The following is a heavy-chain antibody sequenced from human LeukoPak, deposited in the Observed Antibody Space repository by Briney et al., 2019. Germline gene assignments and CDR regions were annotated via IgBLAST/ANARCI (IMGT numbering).Heavy chain of an antibody. Sequence: SETLSLTCAVSGYSISSGYYWGWIRQPPGKGLEWIGSIYHSGSTYYNPSLKRRVTISVDTSKNQFSLKLSSVTAADTAVYYCARHYSLNWFDPWGQGTLVSVSS. V-gene: IGHV4-38-2*01. CDR2: IYHSGST. CDR3: ARHYSLNWFDP. CDR1: GYSISSGYY. J-gene: IGHJ5*02. D-gene: IGHD2-21*01.